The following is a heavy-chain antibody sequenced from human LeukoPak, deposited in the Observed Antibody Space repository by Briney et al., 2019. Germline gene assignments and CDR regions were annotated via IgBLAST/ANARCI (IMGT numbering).Heavy chain of an antibody. D-gene: IGHD2-2*03. J-gene: IGHJ4*02. V-gene: IGHV3-23*01. Sequence: PGGSLRLSCAASGFTFDKYAMSWVRQAPGKGLEWVSAIRSDDGSTYYADSVKGRFTISRDNSKNTLYLQMNSLRAEDTAVYYCAKDLRSGYCSSTSCPLVTIDYWGQGTLVTVSS. CDR3: AKDLRSGYCSSTSCPLVTIDY. CDR2: IRSDDGST. CDR1: GFTFDKYA.